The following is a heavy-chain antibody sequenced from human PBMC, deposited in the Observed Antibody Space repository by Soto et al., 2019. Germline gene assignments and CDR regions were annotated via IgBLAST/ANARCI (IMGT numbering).Heavy chain of an antibody. CDR3: AKCSVGTVRSSGWCNWFDP. V-gene: IGHV3-23*01. Sequence: EVRLLESGGGLAQPGGSLRLSCAASGFTFSSSAMNWVRQAPGKGLEWVSSIRVGGGDTFYADSVRGRFTVSRDISRNTLYMQMNSLIAEDTAIYYCAKCSVGTVRSSGWCNWFDPWGQGTLVTVSS. CDR2: IRVGGGDT. J-gene: IGHJ5*02. D-gene: IGHD6-19*01. CDR1: GFTFSSSA.